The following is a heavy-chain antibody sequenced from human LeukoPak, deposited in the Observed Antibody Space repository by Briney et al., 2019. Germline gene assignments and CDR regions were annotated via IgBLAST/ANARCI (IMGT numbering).Heavy chain of an antibody. J-gene: IGHJ3*02. Sequence: SETLSLTCAVYGGSFSGYYWSWIRQPPGKGLEWIGEINHSGSTNYNPSIKSRVTISLDTSKNQFSLKLSSVAAADTAVYYCARSPGGYCSGGSCYTPPAHAFDIWGQGTTVSVSS. CDR1: GGSFSGYY. CDR2: INHSGST. V-gene: IGHV4-34*01. CDR3: ARSPGGYCSGGSCYTPPAHAFDI. D-gene: IGHD2-15*01.